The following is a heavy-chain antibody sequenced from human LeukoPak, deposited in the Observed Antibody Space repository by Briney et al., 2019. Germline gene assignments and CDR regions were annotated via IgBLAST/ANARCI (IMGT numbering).Heavy chain of an antibody. D-gene: IGHD3-16*01. Sequence: ASVKVSCKASGYTFTSYGISWVRQALGQGLEWMGWISAYSGNTNYAQKLQGRVTMTTDTSMSTAYMELRSLRSDDTAVYYCARGSIMITFGGVSDYWGQGTLVTVSS. V-gene: IGHV1-18*01. CDR2: ISAYSGNT. CDR1: GYTFTSYG. J-gene: IGHJ4*02. CDR3: ARGSIMITFGGVSDY.